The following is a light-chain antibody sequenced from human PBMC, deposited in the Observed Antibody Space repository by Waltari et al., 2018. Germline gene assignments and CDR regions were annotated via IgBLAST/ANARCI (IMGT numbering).Light chain of an antibody. CDR3: QQYYGYPRT. V-gene: IGKV1-5*03. J-gene: IGKJ1*01. CDR1: QSISSW. CDR2: KAS. Sequence: DIQMTQSPSTLSASVGDRVTITCRASQSISSWLAWYQQKPGKVPKFLIYKASTLESGVPSRFSGSGSGTEFTRTISGLQPDDFTTYYCQQYYGYPRTFGQGTKVEFK.